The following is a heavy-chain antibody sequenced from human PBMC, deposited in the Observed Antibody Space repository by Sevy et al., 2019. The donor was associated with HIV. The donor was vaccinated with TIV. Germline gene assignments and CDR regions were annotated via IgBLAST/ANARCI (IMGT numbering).Heavy chain of an antibody. CDR1: GGSISSYY. V-gene: IGHV4-59*01. CDR2: IYCSGST. D-gene: IGHD3-3*01. Sequence: SETLSLTCTVSGGSISSYYWSWIRQPPGKGLEWIGYIYCSGSTNYNPSLKSRVTISVDTSKNQFSLKLSSVTAADTAVYYCVRVCREDYDFWSGYYCSGWFDPWGQGTLVTVSS. J-gene: IGHJ5*02. CDR3: VRVCREDYDFWSGYYCSGWFDP.